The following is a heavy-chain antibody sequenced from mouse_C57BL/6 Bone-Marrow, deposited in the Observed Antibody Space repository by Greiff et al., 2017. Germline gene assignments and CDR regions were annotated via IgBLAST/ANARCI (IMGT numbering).Heavy chain of an antibody. D-gene: IGHD1-2*01. J-gene: IGHJ2*01. V-gene: IGHV1-26*01. CDR2: INPNNGGT. Sequence: VQLQQSGPELVKPGASVKISCKASGYTFTDYYMNWVKQSHGKSLEWIGDINPNNGGTSYNQQFKGKATLTVDKSSSTAYMELRSLTSEDSAVYYCANYGGGDFDYWGQGTTLTVSS. CDR1: GYTFTDYY. CDR3: ANYGGGDFDY.